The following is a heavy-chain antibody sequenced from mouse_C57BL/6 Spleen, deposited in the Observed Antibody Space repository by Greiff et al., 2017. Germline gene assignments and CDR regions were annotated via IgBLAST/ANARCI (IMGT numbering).Heavy chain of an antibody. D-gene: IGHD2-3*01. CDR2: ISSGSSTI. CDR3: ARYDLAWFAY. V-gene: IGHV5-17*01. Sequence: EVKLVESGGGLVKPGGSLKLSCAASGFTFSDYGMHWVRQAPEKGLEWVAYISSGSSTIYYADTVKGRFTISRDNAKNTLFLQMTSLRSEDTAMYYCARYDLAWFAYWGQGTLVTVSA. CDR1: GFTFSDYG. J-gene: IGHJ3*01.